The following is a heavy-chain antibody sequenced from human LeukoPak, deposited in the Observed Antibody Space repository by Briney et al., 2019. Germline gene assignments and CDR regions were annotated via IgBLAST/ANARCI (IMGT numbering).Heavy chain of an antibody. V-gene: IGHV1-8*03. J-gene: IGHJ6*03. D-gene: IGHD3-3*01. CDR2: MNPNSGNT. CDR3: ARSGVQTGDFWSGWYYYMDV. Sequence: ASVKVSCKASGYTFTSYDINWVRQATGQGLEWMGWMNPNSGNTGYAQKFQGRVTITRNTSISTAYMELSSLRSEDTAVYYCARSGVQTGDFWSGWYYYMDVWGKGTTVTVSS. CDR1: GYTFTSYD.